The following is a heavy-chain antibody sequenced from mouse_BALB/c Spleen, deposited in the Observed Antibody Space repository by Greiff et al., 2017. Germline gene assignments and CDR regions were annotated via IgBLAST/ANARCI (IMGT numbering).Heavy chain of an antibody. V-gene: IGHV14-3*02. CDR2: IDPANGNT. D-gene: IGHD2-4*01. Sequence: VQLKESGAELVKPGASVKLSCTASGFNIKDTYMHWVKQRPEQGLEWIGRIDPANGNTKYDPKFQGKATITADTSSNTAYLQLSSLTSEDTAVYYCARDDYPLFAYWGQGTLVTVSA. CDR3: ARDDYPLFAY. J-gene: IGHJ3*01. CDR1: GFNIKDTY.